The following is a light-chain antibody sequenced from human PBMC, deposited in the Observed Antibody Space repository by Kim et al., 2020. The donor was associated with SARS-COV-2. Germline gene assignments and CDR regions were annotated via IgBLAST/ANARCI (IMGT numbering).Light chain of an antibody. CDR3: QVWDSSTAGYV. V-gene: IGLV3-1*01. CDR2: QDS. J-gene: IGLJ1*01. Sequence: SYYLTHPPSFSFSPVHTSIITCSGDDLGDKYACWYQQKPGQSPVLVIYQDSKRPSGIPERFSGSNSVNTATLTISGTQAMDEADYYCQVWDSSTAGYVFGTGTKVTFL. CDR1: DLGDKY.